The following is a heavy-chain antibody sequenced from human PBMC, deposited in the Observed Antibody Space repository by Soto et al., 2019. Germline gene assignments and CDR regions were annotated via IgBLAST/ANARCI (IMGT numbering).Heavy chain of an antibody. D-gene: IGHD2-21*02. CDR3: ARVGEYCGCDCRIAIYGMDG. V-gene: IGHV1-18*04. CDR2: ISAYNGNT. Sequence: RASVTVSCKASGYTFTSYGISWVRQAPGQGLEWMGWISAYNGNTNYAQKLQGRVTMTTDTSTSTAYMELRSLRSDDTAVYYCARVGEYCGCDCRIAIYGMDGWG. CDR1: GYTFTSYG. J-gene: IGHJ6*02.